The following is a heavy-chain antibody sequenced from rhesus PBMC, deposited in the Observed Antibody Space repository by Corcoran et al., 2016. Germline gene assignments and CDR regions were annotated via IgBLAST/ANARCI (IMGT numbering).Heavy chain of an antibody. J-gene: IGHJ4*01. V-gene: IGHV4-122*02. CDR3: ASIAAAAH. D-gene: IGHD6-31*01. Sequence: QLQLQESGPGLVKPSETLSLTCAVSGYSISSGYGWSWIRQPPGKGLEWIGYISYRGSTSYNPSLKSRVTISRVTSKNQFALKLSSVTASDTAVYYCASIAAAAHCGQGVLVTVSS. CDR2: ISYRGST. CDR1: GYSISSGYG.